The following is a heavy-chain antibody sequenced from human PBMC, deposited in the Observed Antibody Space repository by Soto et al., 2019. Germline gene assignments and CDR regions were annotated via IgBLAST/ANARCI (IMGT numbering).Heavy chain of an antibody. Sequence: LGESLKISCKGSGYSFTSYWIGWVRQMPGKGLEWMGIIYPGDSDTRYSPSFQGQVTISADKSISTAYLQWSSLKASDTAMYYCARHSRQGCSGGSCYGYYYYYYMDVWGKGTTVTVSS. CDR1: GYSFTSYW. CDR2: IYPGDSDT. CDR3: ARHSRQGCSGGSCYGYYYYYYMDV. J-gene: IGHJ6*03. D-gene: IGHD2-15*01. V-gene: IGHV5-51*01.